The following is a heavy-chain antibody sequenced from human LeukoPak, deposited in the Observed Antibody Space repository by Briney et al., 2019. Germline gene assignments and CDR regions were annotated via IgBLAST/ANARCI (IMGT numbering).Heavy chain of an antibody. J-gene: IGHJ3*02. D-gene: IGHD1-26*01. V-gene: IGHV3-66*04. Sequence: PGGSLRLSCAASGFTVSSNYMSWVRQAPGKGLEWVSVIYSGGSTYYADSVKGGFTISRDNSKNTLYLQMNSLRAEDTAVYYCARQVGPYAFDIWGQGTMVTVSS. CDR2: IYSGGST. CDR3: ARQVGPYAFDI. CDR1: GFTVSSNY.